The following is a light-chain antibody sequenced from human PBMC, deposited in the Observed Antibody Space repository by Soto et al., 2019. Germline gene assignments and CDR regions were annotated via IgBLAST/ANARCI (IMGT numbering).Light chain of an antibody. CDR2: GAS. CDR1: QSVSNS. J-gene: IGKJ5*01. Sequence: KALTQSPVTLSLSPWARATLSCRASQSVSNSLAWYQQKTGQAPRLLISGASSRATDIPDRFSGSGSGTDFTLTISRLEPEDFALYYCQQYGSSPITFGQGTRLEIK. CDR3: QQYGSSPIT. V-gene: IGKV3-20*01.